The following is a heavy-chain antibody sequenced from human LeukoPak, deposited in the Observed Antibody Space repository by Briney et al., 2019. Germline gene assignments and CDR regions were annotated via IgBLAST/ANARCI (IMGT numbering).Heavy chain of an antibody. CDR3: ARDRRYGVHWYYGMDV. V-gene: IGHV3-66*02. J-gene: IGHJ6*02. D-gene: IGHD3-16*02. CDR2: IYSGGST. CDR1: GFTVSSNY. Sequence: GGSLRLSCAASGFTVSSNYMSWVRQAPGKGLEGVSVIYSGGSTYYADSVKGRFTISRDNSKNTLYLQMNSLRAEDTAVYYCARDRRYGVHWYYGMDVWGQGTTVTVSS.